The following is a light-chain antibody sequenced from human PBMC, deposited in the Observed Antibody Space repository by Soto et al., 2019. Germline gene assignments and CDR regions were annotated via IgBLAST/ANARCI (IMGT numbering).Light chain of an antibody. V-gene: IGKV1-39*01. J-gene: IGKJ5*01. CDR3: QQIYMTLPIT. Sequence: QITQSPSSLSASVGDNVTITCRASQTIRKYLNWYQQKPPKAPKLLIYTASRLHSGVPSRFSGSGSETDFTLTINNLQPEDFATYYCQQIYMTLPITFGHGTRLEI. CDR2: TAS. CDR1: QTIRKY.